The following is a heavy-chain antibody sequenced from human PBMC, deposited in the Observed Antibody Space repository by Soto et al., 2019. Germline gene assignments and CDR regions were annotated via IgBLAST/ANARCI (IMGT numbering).Heavy chain of an antibody. CDR2: IKSKTDGGTT. Sequence: PGGSLRLSCAASGFTFSNAWMSWVRQAPGKGLEWVGRIKSKTDGGTTDYAAPVKGRFTISRDDSKNTLYLQMNSLKTVDTAVYYLTTDSTEEGSNYYYYRGMDVWGQGTTVTVSS. J-gene: IGHJ6*02. CDR3: TTDSTEEGSNYYYYRGMDV. CDR1: GFTFSNAW. V-gene: IGHV3-15*01.